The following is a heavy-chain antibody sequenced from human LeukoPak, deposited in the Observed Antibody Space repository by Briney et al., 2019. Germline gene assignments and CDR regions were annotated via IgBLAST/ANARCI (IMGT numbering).Heavy chain of an antibody. CDR1: GGSISSHY. Sequence: SETLSLTCTVSGGSISSHYWSWIRQPPGRGLEWIGYIYSSGTTNYNPSLTSRVTISVDTSKNQFSLKLNSVTAADTAVYYCARASFGDYSAEYFHHWGQGTLVTVSS. D-gene: IGHD4-17*01. CDR3: ARASFGDYSAEYFHH. J-gene: IGHJ1*01. CDR2: IYSSGTT. V-gene: IGHV4-59*11.